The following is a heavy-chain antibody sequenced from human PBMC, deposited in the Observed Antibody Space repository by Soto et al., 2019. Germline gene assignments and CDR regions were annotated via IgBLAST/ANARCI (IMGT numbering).Heavy chain of an antibody. Sequence: PSETLSLTCTVSGGSISSGGYYWSWIRQHPGKGLEWIGYIYYSGSTYCNPSLKSRVTISVDTPKNQFSLKLSSVTAADTAVYYCARDRGGYCGGGSCYRGDAFDIWGQGTMVTVS. J-gene: IGHJ3*02. CDR2: IYYSGST. CDR3: ARDRGGYCGGGSCYRGDAFDI. V-gene: IGHV4-31*03. D-gene: IGHD2-15*01. CDR1: GGSISSGGYY.